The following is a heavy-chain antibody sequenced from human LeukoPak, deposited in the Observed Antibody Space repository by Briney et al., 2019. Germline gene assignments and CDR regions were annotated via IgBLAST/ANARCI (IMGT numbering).Heavy chain of an antibody. D-gene: IGHD5-12*01. CDR3: ARTAYSDYSLGF. CDR1: GFTFSSYG. Sequence: PGRSLRLSCAASGFTFSSYGMHWVRQAPGKGLEWVAVIWYDDSNKYYADSVKGRFTISRDNAKNTLYLQMNSLRAEDTAVYYCARTAYSDYSLGFWGQGTLVTVSS. V-gene: IGHV3-33*01. CDR2: IWYDDSNK. J-gene: IGHJ4*02.